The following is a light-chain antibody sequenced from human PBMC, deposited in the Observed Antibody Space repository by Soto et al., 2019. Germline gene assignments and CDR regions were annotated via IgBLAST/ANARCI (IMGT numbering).Light chain of an antibody. Sequence: NFMLTQPHSVSASPGKTVTISCTGSGDTIASNYVQWYQQYPGSAPSTVIFEDTQRPSGIPDRFSGSIDSSSNSASLTISGLTTEDEADYYCQSYNNGNWVFGGGTKVTVL. CDR3: QSYNNGNWV. J-gene: IGLJ3*02. V-gene: IGLV6-57*02. CDR2: EDT. CDR1: GDTIASNY.